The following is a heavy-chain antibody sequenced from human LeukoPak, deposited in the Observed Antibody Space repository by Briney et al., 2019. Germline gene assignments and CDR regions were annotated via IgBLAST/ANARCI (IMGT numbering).Heavy chain of an antibody. CDR1: GGSISSSSYY. V-gene: IGHV4-39*01. CDR2: IYYSGNT. Sequence: SETLSLTCSVSGGSISSSSYYWGWIRQPPGKGLEWIGSIYYSGNTYYNPSLKSRVNISVDTSKNQFSLKLSSVTAADTAAYYCARLPAAMVGAFDIWGQGTRVTASS. D-gene: IGHD2-2*01. J-gene: IGHJ3*02. CDR3: ARLPAAMVGAFDI.